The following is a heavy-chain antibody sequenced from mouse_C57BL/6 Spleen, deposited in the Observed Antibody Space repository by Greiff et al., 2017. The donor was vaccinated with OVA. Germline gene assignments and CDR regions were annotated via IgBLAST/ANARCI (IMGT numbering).Heavy chain of an antibody. CDR1: GYTFTSYW. CDR2: IDPSDSYT. J-gene: IGHJ2*01. Sequence: QVQLQQPGAELVMPGASVKLSCKASGYTFTSYWMHWVKQRPGQGLEWIGEIDPSDSYTNYNQKFKGKSTLTVDKSSSTAYMQLSSLTSEDSAVYYCARGGTTVVARHYFDYWGQGTTLTVSS. V-gene: IGHV1-69*01. CDR3: ARGGTTVVARHYFDY. D-gene: IGHD1-1*01.